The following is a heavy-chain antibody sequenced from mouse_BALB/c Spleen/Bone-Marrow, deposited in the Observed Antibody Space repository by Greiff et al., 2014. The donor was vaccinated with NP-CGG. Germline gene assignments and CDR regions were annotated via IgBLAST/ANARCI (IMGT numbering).Heavy chain of an antibody. CDR1: GFSLTSYG. CDR3: ARDEGWYFDV. J-gene: IGHJ1*01. Sequence: VKLMESGPGLVAPSQSLSITCTVSGFSLTSYGVHWARQPPGKGLEWLGAIWAGESTNYNSALMSRLSISKDNSKSQVFLKMNSLQTEDTAMYYCARDEGWYFDVWGAGTTVTVSS. CDR2: IWAGEST. V-gene: IGHV2-9*02.